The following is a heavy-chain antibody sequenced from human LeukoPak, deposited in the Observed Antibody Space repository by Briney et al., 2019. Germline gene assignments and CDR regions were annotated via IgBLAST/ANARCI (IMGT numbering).Heavy chain of an antibody. CDR1: GFTFSSHA. CDR3: ARSHSSSPYGHSWYFDL. CDR2: IGNNGDTT. Sequence: GGSLRLSCAASGFTFSSHAMHWVRQAPGKGLEYVSGIGNNGDTTYYANSVKGRFTISRDDSKNTLYLQMNSLRAGDTAVYYCARSHSSSPYGHSWYFDLWGRGTLVTVSS. J-gene: IGHJ2*01. D-gene: IGHD6-13*01. V-gene: IGHV3-64*01.